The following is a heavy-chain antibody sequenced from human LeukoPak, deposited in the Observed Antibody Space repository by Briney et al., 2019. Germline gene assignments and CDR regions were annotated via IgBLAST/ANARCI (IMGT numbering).Heavy chain of an antibody. CDR3: ARALRLWGGNSGIAFDI. Sequence: PAETLCLTCTVSGGSISSYYWSWIRQPPGKGLEWIGYIYNSGSTNYNHSLKSRVTISEDMSNNQFSLKLSSVTAADTAVYYCARALRLWGGNSGIAFDIWGQGTIVTVSS. CDR2: IYNSGST. J-gene: IGHJ3*02. D-gene: IGHD4-23*01. CDR1: GGSISSYY. V-gene: IGHV4-59*01.